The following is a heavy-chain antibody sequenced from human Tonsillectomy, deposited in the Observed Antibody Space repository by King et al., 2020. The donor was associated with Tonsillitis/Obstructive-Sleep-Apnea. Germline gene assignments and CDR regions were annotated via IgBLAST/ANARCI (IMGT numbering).Heavy chain of an antibody. V-gene: IGHV1-2*02. Sequence: QLVQSGAEVKKPGASVKVSCKASGYTFTGYYMHWVRQAPGQGLEWMGWINPNSGGTNYAQKFQGRVTMTRDTSISTAYMELSRLRSDDTAGYYCARGGAHIVVVTAIPCRMDVWGQGTTVTVSS. CDR1: GYTFTGYY. CDR2: INPNSGGT. J-gene: IGHJ6*02. D-gene: IGHD2-21*02. CDR3: ARGGAHIVVVTAIPCRMDV.